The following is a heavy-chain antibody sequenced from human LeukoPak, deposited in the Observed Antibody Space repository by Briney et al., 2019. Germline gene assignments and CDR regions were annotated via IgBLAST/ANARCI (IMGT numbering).Heavy chain of an antibody. CDR3: ASSLTSDAFDI. CDR2: IGTAGDT. Sequence: PGGSLRLSCAASGFTFSSYDMHWVHQATGKGLEWVSAIGTAGDTYYPGSVKGRFTISRENAKNSLYLQMNSLRAGDTAVYYCASSLTSDAFDIWGQGTMVTVSS. CDR1: GFTFSSYD. J-gene: IGHJ3*02. V-gene: IGHV3-13*01. D-gene: IGHD3-16*02.